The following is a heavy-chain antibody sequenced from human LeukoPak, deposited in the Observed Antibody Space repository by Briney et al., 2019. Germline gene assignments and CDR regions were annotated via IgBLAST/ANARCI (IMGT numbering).Heavy chain of an antibody. J-gene: IGHJ3*02. D-gene: IGHD6-19*01. Sequence: SETLSLTCTVSGGSISSYYWSWIRQPPGKGLEWIGYIYYTGSANYNPSLKSRVTMSVVTSKNQFSLRLTSVTAADTAVYYCARVIGQWLVVGAFDIWGQGTMVTVSS. CDR1: GGSISSYY. V-gene: IGHV4-59*12. CDR3: ARVIGQWLVVGAFDI. CDR2: IYYTGSA.